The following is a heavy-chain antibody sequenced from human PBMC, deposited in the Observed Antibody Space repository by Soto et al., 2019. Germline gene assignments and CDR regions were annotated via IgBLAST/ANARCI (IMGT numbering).Heavy chain of an antibody. CDR1: RDSVSSNTAS. D-gene: IGHD5-12*01. CDR2: TYFRSKWYN. CDR3: AKGDNLGPKTGYASDP. J-gene: IGHJ5*02. Sequence: PSQTLSLTSAIPRDSVSSNTASWNWIRQSPSRGLEWLGRTYFRSKWYNDYAVSVKSRIIINPDTSNNQFSLQLNSVTPEDTAVYFCAKGDNLGPKTGYASDPWGQGIMVTVSS. V-gene: IGHV6-1*01.